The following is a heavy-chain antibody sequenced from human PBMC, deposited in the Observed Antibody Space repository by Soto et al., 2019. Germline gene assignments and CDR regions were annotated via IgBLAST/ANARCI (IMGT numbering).Heavy chain of an antibody. CDR3: VRDGTKTLRDWFDP. J-gene: IGHJ5*02. Sequence: PSETLSLTCTVSVASSSGFYWSWIRKSAGKGLEWIGRIYATGTTDYNPSLKSRVMMSVDTSKKQFSLKLRSVTAADTAVHYCVRDGTKTLRDWFDPWGQGISVTVSS. D-gene: IGHD1-1*01. CDR2: IYATGTT. V-gene: IGHV4-4*07. CDR1: VASSSGFY.